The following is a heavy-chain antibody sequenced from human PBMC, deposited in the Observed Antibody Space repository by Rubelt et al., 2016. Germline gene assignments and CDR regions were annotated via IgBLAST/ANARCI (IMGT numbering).Heavy chain of an antibody. CDR2: INTDGSST. V-gene: IGHV3-74*02. J-gene: IGHJ3*02. CDR1: GFTFRNYW. Sequence: EVQLLESGGGLVQPGGSLRLSCAASGFTFRNYWMFWVCQAPGKGLVCVSQINTDGSSTTYADSVKGRFTISRDNAKNTLYLQMNSLRAEDTAVYYCARGHKAFDIWGQGTMVTVSS. CDR3: ARGHKAFDI.